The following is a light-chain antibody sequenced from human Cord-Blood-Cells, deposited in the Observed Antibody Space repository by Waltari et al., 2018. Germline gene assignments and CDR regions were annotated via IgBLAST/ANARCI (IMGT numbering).Light chain of an antibody. CDR2: WAS. J-gene: IGKJ2*01. CDR1: LSVLYSSNNKNY. V-gene: IGKV4-1*01. Sequence: SAMTQSPDSLALPLDATATTKYQSSLSVLYSSNNKNYLAWYQQKPGQPPKLLIYWASTRESGVPDRFSGSGSGTDFTLTISSLQAEDVAVYYCQQYYSTPYTFGQGTKLEIK. CDR3: QQYYSTPYT.